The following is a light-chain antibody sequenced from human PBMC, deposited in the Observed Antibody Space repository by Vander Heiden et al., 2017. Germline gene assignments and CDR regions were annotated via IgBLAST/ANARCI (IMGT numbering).Light chain of an antibody. Sequence: DIQMTQSPSSLSASVGDRVTITCRASQSISSYLNWYQQKPGKAPKLLIYAASSLQSGVPSRFSGRGSGTDFTLTISRLQPEDFATYYGQQGDSTPLTCGQGTKVEIK. CDR3: QQGDSTPLT. J-gene: IGKJ1*01. CDR2: AAS. CDR1: QSISSY. V-gene: IGKV1-39*01.